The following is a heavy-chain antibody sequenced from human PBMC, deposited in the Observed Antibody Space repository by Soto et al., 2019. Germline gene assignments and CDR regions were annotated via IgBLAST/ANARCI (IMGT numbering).Heavy chain of an antibody. V-gene: IGHV4-59*01. Sequence: SETLSLTCTVSGDSIRGYYWSWIRQPPGKGLEWIGYIYSSGNTKYNPSLKSRVTISVDTSKNQFSLRVTSMTAADTAVYYCARVQYGDYGPGDYWGQGTLVTVSS. D-gene: IGHD4-17*01. CDR2: IYSSGNT. J-gene: IGHJ4*02. CDR3: ARVQYGDYGPGDY. CDR1: GDSIRGYY.